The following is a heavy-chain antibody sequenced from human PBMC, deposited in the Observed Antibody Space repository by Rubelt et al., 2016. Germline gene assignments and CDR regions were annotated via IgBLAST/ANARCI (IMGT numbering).Heavy chain of an antibody. J-gene: IGHJ4*02. CDR2: IKIGMYSGAA. CDR3: ARDPRGILTGYYGPYYFDY. D-gene: IGHD3-9*01. Sequence: AAGFTFKNAWMNWVRQAPGKGLEWVGRIKIGMYSGAADYAAPVKGRFTMSRDDSKNTLYLQMNSLRAEDTAVYYCARDPRGILTGYYGPYYFDYWGQGTLVTVSS. V-gene: IGHV3-15*07. CDR1: GFTFKNAW.